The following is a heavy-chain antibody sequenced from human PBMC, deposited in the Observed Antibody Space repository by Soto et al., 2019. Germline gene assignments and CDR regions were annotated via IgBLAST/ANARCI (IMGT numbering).Heavy chain of an antibody. V-gene: IGHV3-23*01. CDR1: GFTFSSYA. CDR2: ISGSGGST. Sequence: EVQLLESGGGLVQPGGSLRLSCAASGFTFSSYAMSWVRQAPGKGLEWVSAISGSGGSTYYADSVKGRFTISRDNSKNTLYLQMNSLIAEDTAVYYCAKFIPSNTAMVVGFDYWGQGTLVTVSS. J-gene: IGHJ4*02. CDR3: AKFIPSNTAMVVGFDY. D-gene: IGHD5-18*01.